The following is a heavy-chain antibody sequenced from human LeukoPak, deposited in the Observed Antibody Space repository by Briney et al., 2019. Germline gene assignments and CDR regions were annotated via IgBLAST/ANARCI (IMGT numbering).Heavy chain of an antibody. V-gene: IGHV4-30-4*01. J-gene: IGHJ1*01. CDR3: ARYEYARSDNTGLRYFHH. CDR1: GDSISSGAYA. Sequence: SETLSLTCTVSGDSISSGAYAWTWIRQSPGKGLEWIGYVYNSGGTHYNSSLKSRLSISADMSQNKFSLNLSSVTAADTAVYYCARYEYARSDNTGLRYFHHWGQGTLVTVSS. CDR2: VYNSGGT. D-gene: IGHD3-16*01.